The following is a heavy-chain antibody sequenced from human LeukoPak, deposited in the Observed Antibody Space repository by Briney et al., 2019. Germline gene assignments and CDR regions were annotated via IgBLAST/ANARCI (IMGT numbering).Heavy chain of an antibody. J-gene: IGHJ3*02. V-gene: IGHV3-30-3*01. CDR1: GFTFSSYA. D-gene: IGHD3-3*01. CDR3: ARGRRHGVVLDAFDI. Sequence: GRSLRLSCAASGFTFSSYAMHWVRQAPGKGLEWVAVISYDGSNKYYADSVKGRFTISRDNSKNTLYLQMNSLRAEDTAVYYCARGRRHGVVLDAFDIWGQGTMVTVSS. CDR2: ISYDGSNK.